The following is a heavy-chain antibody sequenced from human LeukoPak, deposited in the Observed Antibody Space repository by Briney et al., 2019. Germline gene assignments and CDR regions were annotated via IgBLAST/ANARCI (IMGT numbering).Heavy chain of an antibody. Sequence: TGGSLRLSCAASGFTFNDYYMSWIRQAPGKGLEWVSSISGSGGSTYYADSVKGRFTISRDNSKNILYLQMNSVRAEDTAIYYCANRIYCSSTTCRLAEYFQHWGQGTLVTVSS. CDR1: GFTFNDYY. V-gene: IGHV3-23*01. CDR2: ISGSGGST. CDR3: ANRIYCSSTTCRLAEYFQH. D-gene: IGHD2-2*01. J-gene: IGHJ1*01.